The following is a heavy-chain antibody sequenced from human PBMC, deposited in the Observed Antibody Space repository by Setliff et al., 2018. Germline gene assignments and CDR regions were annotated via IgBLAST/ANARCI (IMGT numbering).Heavy chain of an antibody. CDR2: INPSSGAT. Sequence: ASVKVSCKASGYTFTGYYMYWVRQAPGQGLEWMGRINPSSGATIYAQKFQGRVTMTSDTSISTAYMELGRLRSDDTAVYYCARGRGSYYYYMDVWGKGTTVTVSS. D-gene: IGHD1-26*01. V-gene: IGHV1-2*06. CDR1: GYTFTGYY. J-gene: IGHJ6*03. CDR3: ARGRGSYYYYMDV.